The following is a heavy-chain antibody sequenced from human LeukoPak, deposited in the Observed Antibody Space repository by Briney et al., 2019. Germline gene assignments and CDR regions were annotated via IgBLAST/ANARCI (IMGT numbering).Heavy chain of an antibody. CDR2: IYYSGST. CDR1: GGSISSYY. J-gene: IGHJ3*02. D-gene: IGHD2-15*01. CDR3: ATGGGRAFDI. Sequence: SETLSLTCTVSGGSISSYYWSWIRQPPGKGLEWIGYIYYSGSTNYNPSLKSRVTISVDMPKNQFSLKLSSVTAADTAVYYCATGGGRAFDIWGQGTMVTVSS. V-gene: IGHV4-59*01.